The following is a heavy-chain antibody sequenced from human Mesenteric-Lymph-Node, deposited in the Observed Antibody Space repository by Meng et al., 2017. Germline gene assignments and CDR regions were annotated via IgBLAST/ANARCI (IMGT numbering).Heavy chain of an antibody. CDR2: IYYSGST. Sequence: GSLRLSCTVSGGSISSGSYYWSWIRQPAGKGLEWIGSIYYSGSTYYNPSLKSRVTISVDTSKNQFSLKLSSVAAADTAVYYCARDGPPLWFGELLPVWGQGTLVTVSS. CDR3: ARDGPPLWFGELLPV. CDR1: GGSISSGSYY. D-gene: IGHD3-10*01. J-gene: IGHJ4*02. V-gene: IGHV4-39*07.